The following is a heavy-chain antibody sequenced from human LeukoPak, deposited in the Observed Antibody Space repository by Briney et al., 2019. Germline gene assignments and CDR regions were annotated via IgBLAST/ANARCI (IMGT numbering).Heavy chain of an antibody. CDR2: IYYSGST. Sequence: SETLSLTCTVSGGSISSYYWSWIRQPPGKGLEWIGYIYYSGSTNYNPSLKSRVTISVDTSKNQFSLKLSSVTAADTAVYYCARRSMVPGNNWFDPWGQGTLVTVSS. CDR3: ARRSMVPGNNWFDP. J-gene: IGHJ5*02. CDR1: GGSISSYY. V-gene: IGHV4-59*12. D-gene: IGHD3-10*01.